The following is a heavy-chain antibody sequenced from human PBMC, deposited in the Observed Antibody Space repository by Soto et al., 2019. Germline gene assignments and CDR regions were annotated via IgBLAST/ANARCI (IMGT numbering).Heavy chain of an antibody. CDR2: IYHSGST. CDR1: GGSINSSNW. J-gene: IGHJ4*02. CDR3: ARGGDVVVPTALDY. V-gene: IGHV4-4*02. Sequence: QVQLQESGPGLVKPSGTLSLTCAVSGGSINSSNWWSWVRQPPGKGLEWIGEIYHSGSTNYKPSLKRRVTISVDKSKNQFSLNLSSMTAADTAVYYCARGGDVVVPTALDYWGQGTLVTVSS. D-gene: IGHD2-2*01.